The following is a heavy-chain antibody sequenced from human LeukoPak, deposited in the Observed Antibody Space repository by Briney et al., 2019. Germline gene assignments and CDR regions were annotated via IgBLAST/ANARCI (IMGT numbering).Heavy chain of an antibody. D-gene: IGHD2-8*02. J-gene: IGHJ4*02. CDR2: ISSTSAYT. CDR3: ARGGTGAFDY. CDR1: GFPFTSGFTFSDYY. Sequence: GGSLRLSCAASGFPFTSGFTFSDYYMSWIRQAPGKGLEWVSYISSTSAYTSYADSVKGRFTISRDNANNSLFLQINGLRAEDTAIYYCARGGTGAFDYWGQGTLVTVS. V-gene: IGHV3-11*06.